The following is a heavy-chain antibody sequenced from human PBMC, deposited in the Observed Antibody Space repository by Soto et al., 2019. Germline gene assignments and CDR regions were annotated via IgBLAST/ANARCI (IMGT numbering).Heavy chain of an antibody. CDR1: GGSISSGGYS. CDR3: ARENSSGYHRVNWFDP. V-gene: IGHV4-30-2*05. D-gene: IGHD3-22*01. Sequence: SETLSLTCAVSGGSISSGGYSWSWIRQPPGKGLEWIGYKYYGGSTYYNPSLKSRITISVDTSKNQFSLKLSSVTAADTAVYYCARENSSGYHRVNWFDPWGQGTLVTVSS. CDR2: KYYGGST. J-gene: IGHJ5*02.